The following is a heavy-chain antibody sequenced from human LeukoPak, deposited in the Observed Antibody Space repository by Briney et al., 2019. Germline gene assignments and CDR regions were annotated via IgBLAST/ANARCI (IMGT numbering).Heavy chain of an antibody. CDR3: AKEGGDWGEGYFDY. V-gene: IGHV3-11*01. J-gene: IGHJ4*02. CDR2: ISSSGGTI. D-gene: IGHD7-27*01. Sequence: GGSLRLSCAASGFTFSDSYMSWIRQVPGKGLEWISYISSSGGTIYYADSVKGRFTISRDNAKNSLYLQMNSMRAEDTAVYYCAKEGGDWGEGYFDYWGQGTLVTVSS. CDR1: GFTFSDSY.